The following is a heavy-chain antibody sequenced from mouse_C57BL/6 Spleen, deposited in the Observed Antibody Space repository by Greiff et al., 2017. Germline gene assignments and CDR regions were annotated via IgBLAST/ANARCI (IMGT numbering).Heavy chain of an antibody. J-gene: IGHJ2*01. CDR3: TREGRGLDY. Sequence: EVQVVESGEGLVKPGGSLKLSCAASGFTFSSYAMSWVRQTPEKRLEWVAYISSGGDYIYYADTVKGRFTISRDNARNTLYLQMGSLKSEDTAMYYCTREGRGLDYWGQGTTLTVSS. CDR2: ISSGGDYI. CDR1: GFTFSSYA. V-gene: IGHV5-9-1*02.